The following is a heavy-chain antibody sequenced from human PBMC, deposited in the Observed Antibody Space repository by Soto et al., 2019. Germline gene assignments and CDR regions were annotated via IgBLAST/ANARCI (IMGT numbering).Heavy chain of an antibody. CDR2: ISRSDNTI. Sequence: QVQLVESGGRLVEPGGSLRLSCAASGFTFSDYYMSWVSQAPGKGLECISYISRSDNTIYYADSVKGRFAISRDNTKNSLYLQMNSLRAEDTAVYYCARGHQYFHPWGQGTLVTVSS. CDR1: GFTFSDYY. J-gene: IGHJ1*01. CDR3: ARGHQYFHP. D-gene: IGHD2-2*01. V-gene: IGHV3-11*01.